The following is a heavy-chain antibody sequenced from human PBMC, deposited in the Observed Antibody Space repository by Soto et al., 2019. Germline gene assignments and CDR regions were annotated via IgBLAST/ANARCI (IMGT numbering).Heavy chain of an antibody. J-gene: IGHJ6*02. Sequence: GASVKVSCKASGYTFTGYAMHWVRQAPGQRLEWMGWINAGNGNTKYSQKFQGRVTITRDTSASTAYMELSSLRSEDTAVYYCARAVSTYYYYYGMDVWGQGTTVTVSS. CDR1: GYTFTGYA. CDR2: INAGNGNT. CDR3: ARAVSTYYYYYGMDV. V-gene: IGHV1-3*01.